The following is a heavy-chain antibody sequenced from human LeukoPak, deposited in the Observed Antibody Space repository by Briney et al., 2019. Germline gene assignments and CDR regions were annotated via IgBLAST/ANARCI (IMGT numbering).Heavy chain of an antibody. J-gene: IGHJ5*02. Sequence: SGGSLRLSCAASGFTLSSYAMNWVRQAPGKGLEWVSTISGGGDSTYYADSVKGRFTISRDNSKNTLYLQMNSLRAEDTAVYYCARDPLQPLLSTWGQGTLVNVSS. D-gene: IGHD1-1*01. CDR1: GFTLSSYA. CDR3: ARDPLQPLLST. CDR2: ISGGGDST. V-gene: IGHV3-23*01.